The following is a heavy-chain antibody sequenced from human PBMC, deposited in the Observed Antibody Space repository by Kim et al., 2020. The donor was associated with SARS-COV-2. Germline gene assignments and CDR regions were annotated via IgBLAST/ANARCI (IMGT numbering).Heavy chain of an antibody. V-gene: IGHV3-49*03. Sequence: GGSLRLSCSASGFTFGDYALTWYRQAPGQRLEWVGFVRTETYRATTRYAASGEGRFTISRDDSNSIAYLQMDSLKIEDTAVYYCARDRSSSVVADVWGQGTTVTVSS. CDR3: ARDRSSSVVADV. CDR2: VRTETYRATT. D-gene: IGHD2-15*01. J-gene: IGHJ6*02. CDR1: GFTFGDYA.